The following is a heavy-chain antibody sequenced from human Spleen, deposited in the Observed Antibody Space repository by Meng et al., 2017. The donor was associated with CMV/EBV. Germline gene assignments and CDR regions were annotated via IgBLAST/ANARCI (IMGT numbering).Heavy chain of an antibody. J-gene: IGHJ5*02. CDR2: ISGSSKTI. Sequence: GESLKISCAASGFTFSSYSMNWVRQAPGKGLEWVSYISGSSKTIHYADSVKGRFTISRDNAKNSLYLQMNSLRAEDTAVYYCARDSHDYGDYEGWFDPWGQGTLVTVSS. D-gene: IGHD4-17*01. CDR1: GFTFSSYS. CDR3: ARDSHDYGDYEGWFDP. V-gene: IGHV3-48*04.